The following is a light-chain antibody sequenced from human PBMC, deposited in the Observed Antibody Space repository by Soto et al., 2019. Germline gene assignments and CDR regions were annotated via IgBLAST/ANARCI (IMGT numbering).Light chain of an antibody. J-gene: IGLJ1*01. CDR3: CSYAGSYTYV. CDR1: SSDVGGYTY. CDR2: DVS. V-gene: IGLV2-11*01. Sequence: QSALTRPRSVSGSPGQTVSISCTGNSSDVGGYTYVSWYQQHPGKAPKLMIYDVSKRPSGVPDRFSGSKSGNTASLTIYGLQAEDEADYYCCSYAGSYTYVLGTGTKVTV.